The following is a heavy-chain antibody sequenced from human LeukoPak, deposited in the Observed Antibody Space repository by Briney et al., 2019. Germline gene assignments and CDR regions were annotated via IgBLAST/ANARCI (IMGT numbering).Heavy chain of an antibody. Sequence: PGGSLRLSCAASGFTFGSCGMTWVRQAPGKGLEWVSSISGSDDGTYYADSVKGRFTISRDNSKNTLYLQMNSLRAEDTAVYYCAKRGPIYSSSPGNYFDYWGQGTLVTVSS. D-gene: IGHD6-6*01. CDR3: AKRGPIYSSSPGNYFDY. V-gene: IGHV3-23*01. J-gene: IGHJ4*02. CDR1: GFTFGSCG. CDR2: ISGSDDGT.